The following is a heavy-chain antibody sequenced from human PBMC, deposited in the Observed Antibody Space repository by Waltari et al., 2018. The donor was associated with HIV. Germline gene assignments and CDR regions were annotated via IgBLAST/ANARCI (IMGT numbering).Heavy chain of an antibody. J-gene: IGHJ4*02. CDR3: ARESPPAYTFGWYGSNFDY. Sequence: QVQLQESGPGLVKPSETLSLTCTVSGGSIRSRSYYWVWLRQPPGKGLEWVGSIYYSGTTYYNPSLKSRVTISVDTSKNQFSLKLTSVTAADTALYYCARESPPAYTFGWYGSNFDYWGQGTLVNV. CDR1: GGSIRSRSYY. V-gene: IGHV4-39*07. D-gene: IGHD6-19*01. CDR2: IYYSGTT.